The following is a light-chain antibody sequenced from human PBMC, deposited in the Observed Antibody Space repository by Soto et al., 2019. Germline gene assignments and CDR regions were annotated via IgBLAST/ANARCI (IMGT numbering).Light chain of an antibody. CDR1: SSDVGGYNY. J-gene: IGLJ1*01. CDR2: EVS. Sequence: ALTQPASVSGSPGQSITISCTGTSSDVGGYNYVSWYQQHPGKAPKLMIYEVSNRPSGVSNRFSGSKSGNTASLTISGLHAEDEADYYCSSYTSSSTRVFGTGTKVTVL. V-gene: IGLV2-14*01. CDR3: SSYTSSSTRV.